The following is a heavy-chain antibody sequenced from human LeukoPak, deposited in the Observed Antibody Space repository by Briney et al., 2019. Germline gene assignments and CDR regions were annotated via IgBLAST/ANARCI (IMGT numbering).Heavy chain of an antibody. CDR1: GFTFISSA. V-gene: IGHV1-58*01. CDR2: IVVGGGNT. Sequence: TSVKLSCTTSGFTFISSAVQWVRQARGQGLEWIGWIVVGGGNTNYAQKLQERVTITRDMSTSTAYMELSSLRSEDTAVYYCAAAPSYSSGYRYYFDYWGQGTLVTVSS. D-gene: IGHD3-22*01. CDR3: AAAPSYSSGYRYYFDY. J-gene: IGHJ4*02.